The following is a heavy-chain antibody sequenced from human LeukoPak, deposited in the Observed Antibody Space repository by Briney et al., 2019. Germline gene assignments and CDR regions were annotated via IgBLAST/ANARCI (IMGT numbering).Heavy chain of an antibody. CDR2: ISYDGSNK. V-gene: IGHV3-30*18. CDR3: AKVPIVVVVAATPPQTDHFDY. J-gene: IGHJ4*02. CDR1: GFTFSSYG. Sequence: PGRSLRLSCAASGFTFSSYGMHWVRQAPGKGLEWVAVISYDGSNKYYADSVKGRFTISRDNSKNTLYLQMNSLRAEDTAVYYCAKVPIVVVVAATPPQTDHFDYWGQGTLVTVSS. D-gene: IGHD2-15*01.